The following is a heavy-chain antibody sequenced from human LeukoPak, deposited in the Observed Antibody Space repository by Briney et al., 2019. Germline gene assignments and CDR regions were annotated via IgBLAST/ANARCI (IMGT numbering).Heavy chain of an antibody. CDR2: INPSGGST. CDR3: ARLYSSSEAWFDP. V-gene: IGHV1-46*01. J-gene: IGHJ5*02. D-gene: IGHD6-13*01. CDR1: GYTFTSYC. Sequence: ASVKVSCKASGYTFTSYCMHWVRQAPGQGLEWMGIINPSGGSTSYAQKFQGRVTMTRDTSTSTVYMELSSLRSEDTAVYYCARLYSSSEAWFDPWGQGTLVTVSA.